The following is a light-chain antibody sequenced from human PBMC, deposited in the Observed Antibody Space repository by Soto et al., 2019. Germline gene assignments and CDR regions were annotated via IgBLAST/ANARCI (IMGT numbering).Light chain of an antibody. V-gene: IGKV1-9*01. J-gene: IGKJ5*01. CDR2: ASS. Sequence: DIQLTQSPSFLSASVGHRVTITCRASQGISSYLAWYQQTPGKAPKLLIYASSILQSGVPSRFSGSGSGTEFTLTISSLQPEDFATYYCQQLNTFPVTFGQGTRLAI. CDR1: QGISSY. CDR3: QQLNTFPVT.